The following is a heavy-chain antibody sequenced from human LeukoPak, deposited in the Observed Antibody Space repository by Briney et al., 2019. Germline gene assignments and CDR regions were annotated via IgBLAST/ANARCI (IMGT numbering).Heavy chain of an antibody. V-gene: IGHV4-59*01. D-gene: IGHD6-6*01. Sequence: PSPTLSLTCTVAGASISSYYWTSIRQLPGNGLEWIGYLDYSGSTNYNPSLKSRVTISVDTSKNQFSLKLSSVTAADTAVYYCASLNNVIPARTLFAYWGQGTLVTVSS. CDR2: LDYSGST. CDR1: GASISSYY. CDR3: ASLNNVIPARTLFAY. J-gene: IGHJ4*02.